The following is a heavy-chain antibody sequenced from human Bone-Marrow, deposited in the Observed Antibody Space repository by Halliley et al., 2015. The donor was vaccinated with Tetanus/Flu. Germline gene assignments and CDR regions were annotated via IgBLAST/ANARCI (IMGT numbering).Heavy chain of an antibody. CDR2: ISYDGSNE. V-gene: IGHV3-30*18. Sequence: SLRLSCAATGFTFSSYGMHWVRQAPGKGLEWVALISYDGSNEDYAASLKGRFSISRDNSKNTVFLEMNGLRDEDTAVYYCAKESLGSGDEGDVDGTSYFDVWGRGTLVTVSS. D-gene: IGHD2-21*02. J-gene: IGHJ2*01. CDR3: AKESLGSGDEGDVDGTSYFDV. CDR1: GFTFSSYG.